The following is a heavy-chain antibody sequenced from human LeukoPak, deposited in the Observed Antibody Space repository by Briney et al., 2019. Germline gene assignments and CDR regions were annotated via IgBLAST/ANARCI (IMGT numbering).Heavy chain of an antibody. V-gene: IGHV3-7*01. J-gene: IGHJ4*02. CDR2: IKQDGSEK. Sequence: SGGSLRLSCAASGFTFSSYWMSWVRQAPGKGLEWVANIKQDGSEKYYVDSVKGRFTISRDNAKNSLYLQMNSLRAEDTAVYYCARLPLLGSGTCFDYWGEGTLVTVSS. CDR1: GFTFSSYW. CDR3: ARLPLLGSGTCFDY. D-gene: IGHD3-10*01.